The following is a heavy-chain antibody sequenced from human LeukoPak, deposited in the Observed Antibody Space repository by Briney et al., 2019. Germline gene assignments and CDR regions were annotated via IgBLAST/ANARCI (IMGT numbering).Heavy chain of an antibody. Sequence: ASVKVSCKPSGYTFTNYYIHWVRQAPGHGLEWMGISNPSGDSTNYAQKFQGRVTMTRDTSTSTVYMDLSSLRSEDTAVYYCARWTTTFLDYWGQGTLVTVSS. CDR1: GYTFTNYY. D-gene: IGHD1-1*01. CDR3: ARWTTTFLDY. CDR2: SNPSGDST. V-gene: IGHV1-46*01. J-gene: IGHJ4*02.